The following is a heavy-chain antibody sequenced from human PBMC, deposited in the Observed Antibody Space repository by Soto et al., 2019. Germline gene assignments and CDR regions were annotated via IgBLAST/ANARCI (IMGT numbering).Heavy chain of an antibody. D-gene: IGHD3-3*01. Sequence: VQLVESGGGLVQPGGSLRLSCAASGFTFSDFWMSWVRQAPGKGLEWVSLIWYDGSKKSYGDSVKGRFTISRDNSRNTVYLQMNSLRADDTAVYYCARDASYYSLWSGYYPSRNGMDVWGQGTTVTVSS. CDR1: GFTFSDFW. J-gene: IGHJ6*02. V-gene: IGHV3-33*08. CDR2: IWYDGSKK. CDR3: ARDASYYSLWSGYYPSRNGMDV.